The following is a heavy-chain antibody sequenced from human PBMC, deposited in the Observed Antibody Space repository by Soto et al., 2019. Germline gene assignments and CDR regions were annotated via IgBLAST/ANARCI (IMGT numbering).Heavy chain of an antibody. CDR3: ARGGSYWARRHYFDS. CDR1: GYTFTSYD. CDR2: VTPRNGDT. Sequence: QVQLVQSGAEMKKPGASVKVSCKASGYTFTSYDINWVRQAAGQGPEWMGSVTPRNGDTAFAQKYQGRVTVTSHTSMSTVYMELSNLVSDDTAVYYCARGGSYWARRHYFDSWGQGTLVTVSS. J-gene: IGHJ4*02. V-gene: IGHV1-8*02. D-gene: IGHD2-8*02.